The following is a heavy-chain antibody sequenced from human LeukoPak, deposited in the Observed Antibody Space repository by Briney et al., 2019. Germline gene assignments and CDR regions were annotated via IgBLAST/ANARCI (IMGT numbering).Heavy chain of an antibody. CDR3: ARSGWAAGTGADAFDI. CDR1: YTFTGYY. J-gene: IGHJ3*02. V-gene: IGHV1-2*02. D-gene: IGHD6-13*01. CDR2: INPNSGGT. Sequence: ASVKVSCKAGYTFTGYYMHWVRQAPGQGLEWMGWINPNSGGTIYAQKFQGRVTMTRDTSISTAYMELSRLRSDDTAVYYCARSGWAAGTGADAFDIWGQGTMVTVSS.